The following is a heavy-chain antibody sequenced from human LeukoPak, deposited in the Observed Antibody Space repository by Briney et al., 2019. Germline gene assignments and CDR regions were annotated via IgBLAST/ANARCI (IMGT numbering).Heavy chain of an antibody. D-gene: IGHD4-17*01. CDR3: AKDETTVTTPFDY. J-gene: IGHJ4*02. CDR2: LYSGGNT. CDR1: GFTVSSNY. Sequence: GGSLRLSCAASGFTVSSNYMGWVRQAPGKGLEWVSVLYSGGNTYYADSVKGRFTISRDNSKNTLYLQMNSLRAEDTAVYYCAKDETTVTTPFDYWGQGTLVTVSS. V-gene: IGHV3-66*01.